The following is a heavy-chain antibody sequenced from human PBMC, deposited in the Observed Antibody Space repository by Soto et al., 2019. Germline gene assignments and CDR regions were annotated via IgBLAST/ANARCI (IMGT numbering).Heavy chain of an antibody. CDR1: GGTFSSYA. J-gene: IGHJ5*02. Sequence: SVKVSCKASGGTFSSYAISWVRQAPGQGLEWMGGIIPIFGTANYAQKFQGRVTITADKSTSTAYMELSRLRSEDTAVYYCARDPGIVGATIGWFHPCGQGTLVTVSS. CDR3: ARDPGIVGATIGWFHP. V-gene: IGHV1-69*06. D-gene: IGHD1-26*01. CDR2: IIPIFGTA.